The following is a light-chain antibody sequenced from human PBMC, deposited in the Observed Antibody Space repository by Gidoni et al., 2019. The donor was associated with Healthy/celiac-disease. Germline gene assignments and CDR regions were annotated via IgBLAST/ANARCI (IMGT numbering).Light chain of an antibody. Sequence: EIVLTQSPGTLSLSPGERATLSCRASQSVSSSYLAWYQQKPGQAPRLPDRFSGSGSGTEFTLTSSRLEPEDFEVYYCQQGWTFGQGTKVEIK. V-gene: IGKV3-20*01. CDR3: QQGWT. J-gene: IGKJ1*01. CDR1: QSVSSSY.